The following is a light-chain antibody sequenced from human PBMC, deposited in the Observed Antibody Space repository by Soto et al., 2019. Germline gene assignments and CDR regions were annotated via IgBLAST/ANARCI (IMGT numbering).Light chain of an antibody. CDR3: SSYAGSDNVL. CDR2: EVS. V-gene: IGLV2-8*02. Sequence: SVLKKPLYANRSDGQSVTITKNETSSDIGGYNYVCWYQQHPGKAPKLMIYEVSKRPSGVPDRFSGSKSGNTASLIVSGLQAEDEADYYCSSYAGSDNVLFGGGTQLTVL. CDR1: SSDIGGYNY. J-gene: IGLJ2*01.